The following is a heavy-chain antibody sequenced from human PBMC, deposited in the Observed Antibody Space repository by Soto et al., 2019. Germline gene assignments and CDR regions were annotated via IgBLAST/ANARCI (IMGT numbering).Heavy chain of an antibody. CDR2: INSDGSTT. CDR1: GFTFSSYW. V-gene: IGHV3-74*01. D-gene: IGHD2-15*01. Sequence: EVKLVESGGGLVQPGGSLRLSCAASGFTFSSYWMHWVRQAPGKGLVCVSRINSDGSTTSYADSVKGRFTISRDNAKNTLYLQMNSVRAEDTAVYYCVRTSLVVAAATREDYWGQGTLVTVSS. J-gene: IGHJ4*02. CDR3: VRTSLVVAAATREDY.